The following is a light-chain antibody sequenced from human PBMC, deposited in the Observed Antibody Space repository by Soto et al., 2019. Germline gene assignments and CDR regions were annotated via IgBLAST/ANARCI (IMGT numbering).Light chain of an antibody. J-gene: IGKJ4*01. CDR3: QQYNDWPPIT. Sequence: EVVMRQSPATLSVSTGEGATLSCRASQSISSNLAWYQQKPGQAPRLVIFDASTRATGIPDRFTGRGSGTEFTLTISSLQSEDSAVYFCQQYNDWPPITFGGGTNVDIK. CDR2: DAS. V-gene: IGKV3-15*01. CDR1: QSISSN.